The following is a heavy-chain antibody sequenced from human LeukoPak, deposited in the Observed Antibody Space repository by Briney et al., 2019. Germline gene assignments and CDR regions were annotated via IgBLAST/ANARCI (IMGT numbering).Heavy chain of an antibody. Sequence: AETLSLTCAVYGGSFSGYYWSWIRQPPGKGLEWIGEINHSGSTNYNPSLKSRVTISVDTSKNQFSLKLSSVTAADTAVYYCAREPVRGGGFDYWGQGTLVTASS. V-gene: IGHV4-34*01. D-gene: IGHD3-10*01. CDR3: AREPVRGGGFDY. J-gene: IGHJ4*02. CDR1: GGSFSGYY. CDR2: INHSGST.